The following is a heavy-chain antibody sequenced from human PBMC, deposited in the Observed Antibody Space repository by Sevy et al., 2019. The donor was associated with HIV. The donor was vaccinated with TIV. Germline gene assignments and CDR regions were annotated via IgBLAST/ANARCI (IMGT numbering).Heavy chain of an antibody. V-gene: IGHV4-34*01. CDR3: ARGGHLLRDYVWGSYRSPPDAFDI. Sequence: SETLSLTCAVYGGSFSGYYWSWIRQPPGKGLEWIWEINHSGSTNYNPSLKSRVTISVDTSKNQFSLKLSSVTAADTAVYYCARGGHLLRDYVWGSYRSPPDAFDIWGQGTMVTVSS. CDR1: GGSFSGYY. J-gene: IGHJ3*02. CDR2: INHSGST. D-gene: IGHD3-16*02.